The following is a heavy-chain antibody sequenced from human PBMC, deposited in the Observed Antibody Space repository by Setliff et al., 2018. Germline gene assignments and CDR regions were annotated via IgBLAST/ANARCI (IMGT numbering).Heavy chain of an antibody. V-gene: IGHV4-34*01. D-gene: IGHD4-17*01. Sequence: KPSETLSLTCAVYGDSFSDYYWSWIRQPPGKGPEWIEEINHRGSTNYSPSLRSRVTISADTSKNQFSLKLTSVTAADTAMYYCAGVYGENDLPDIWGQGTMVTVSS. CDR1: GDSFSDYY. CDR2: INHRGST. J-gene: IGHJ3*02. CDR3: AGVYGENDLPDI.